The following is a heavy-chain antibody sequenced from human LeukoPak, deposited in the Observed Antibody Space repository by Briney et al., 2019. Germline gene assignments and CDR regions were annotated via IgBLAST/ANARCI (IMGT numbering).Heavy chain of an antibody. CDR3: AKDYYDSSGYYSPFDY. V-gene: IGHV3-23*01. D-gene: IGHD3-22*01. CDR2: ISGSGGST. Sequence: GGSLRLSCAASGFTFSSYAMNWVRQAPGKGLEWVSAISGSGGSTYYADSVKGRFTISRDNSKNTLYLQMNSLRAEDTAVYYCAKDYYDSSGYYSPFDYWGQGTLVTVSS. J-gene: IGHJ4*02. CDR1: GFTFSSYA.